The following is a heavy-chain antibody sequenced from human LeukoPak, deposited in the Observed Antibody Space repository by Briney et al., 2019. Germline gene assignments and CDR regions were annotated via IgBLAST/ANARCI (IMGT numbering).Heavy chain of an antibody. CDR2: INHSGST. CDR3: ARGGGYNWFDP. CDR1: GGSFSGYY. V-gene: IGHV4-34*01. Sequence: SETLSLTCAVYGGSFSGYYWSWIRQPPGKGLEWIGEINHSGSTYYNPSLKSRVTISVDTSKNQFSLKLSSVTAADTAVYYCARGGGYNWFDPWGQGTLVTVSS. J-gene: IGHJ5*02.